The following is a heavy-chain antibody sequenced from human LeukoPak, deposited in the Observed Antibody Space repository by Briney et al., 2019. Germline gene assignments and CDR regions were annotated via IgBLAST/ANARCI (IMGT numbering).Heavy chain of an antibody. CDR2: IYYSGST. V-gene: IGHV4-39*01. J-gene: IGHJ4*02. CDR1: GGSISSSSYY. Sequence: SETLSLTCTVSGGSISSSSYYWGWIRQPPGKGLEWIGSIYYSGSTYYNPSLKSRVTISVDTSKNQFSLKLSSVTAADTAVYYCARRPIVGAINFDYWGQGTLVTVSS. CDR3: ARRPIVGAINFDY. D-gene: IGHD1-26*01.